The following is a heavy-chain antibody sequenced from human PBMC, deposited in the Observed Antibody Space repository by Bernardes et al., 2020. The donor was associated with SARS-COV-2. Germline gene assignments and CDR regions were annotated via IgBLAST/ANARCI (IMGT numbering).Heavy chain of an antibody. J-gene: IGHJ6*04. CDR1: GYTFTSYG. Sequence: ASVKVSCKASGYTFTSYGISWVRQAPGQGLEWMGWISAYNGNTNYAQKLQGRVTMTTDTSTSTAYMELRSLRSDDTAVYYCARDFWRHILIMVYEGYYGMDVWGKGTTVTVSS. V-gene: IGHV1-18*01. CDR3: ARDFWRHILIMVYEGYYGMDV. CDR2: ISAYNGNT. D-gene: IGHD2-8*01.